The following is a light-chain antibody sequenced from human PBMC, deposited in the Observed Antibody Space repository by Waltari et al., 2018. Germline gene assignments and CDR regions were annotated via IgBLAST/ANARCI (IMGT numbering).Light chain of an antibody. CDR2: QST. J-gene: IGLJ1*01. CDR1: KLGYKS. Sequence: SYELIQPPSVSVTPGQTARITCSGAKLGYKSVCWYQQKPGQSPVLVIYQSTKRPSGIPGRFSGSNSGNTATLTISGTQAVDEADYYCQAWDSTTAHYVFGTGTKVTVL. V-gene: IGLV3-1*01. CDR3: QAWDSTTAHYV.